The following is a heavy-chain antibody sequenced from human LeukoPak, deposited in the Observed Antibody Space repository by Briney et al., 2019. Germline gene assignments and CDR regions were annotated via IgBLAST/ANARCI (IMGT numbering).Heavy chain of an antibody. J-gene: IGHJ4*02. D-gene: IGHD4-11*01. Sequence: QAGGSLRPSCAASGFTFSSYWMTWVRQGSGEGLEWLANINLDGSETHFVDSVKGRFTISRDNAKNSLSLQMSGLRVEDTAVYYCARGYSDWLRWGQGTQVTVSS. CDR1: GFTFSSYW. CDR3: ARGYSDWLR. CDR2: INLDGSET. V-gene: IGHV3-7*04.